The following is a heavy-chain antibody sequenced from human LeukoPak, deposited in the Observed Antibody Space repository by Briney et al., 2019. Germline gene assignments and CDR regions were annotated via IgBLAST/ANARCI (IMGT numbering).Heavy chain of an antibody. J-gene: IGHJ4*02. D-gene: IGHD2-2*01. CDR1: GGSISSGGYY. Sequence: SQTLSLTCTVSGGSISSGGYYWSWIRQHPGKGLEWIGYIYYSGSTYYNPSLKSRVTISVDTTKNQFSLKLSSVTAADTAVYYCARDNVVPAARGLQNWGQGTLVTVSS. V-gene: IGHV4-31*03. CDR3: ARDNVVPAARGLQN. CDR2: IYYSGST.